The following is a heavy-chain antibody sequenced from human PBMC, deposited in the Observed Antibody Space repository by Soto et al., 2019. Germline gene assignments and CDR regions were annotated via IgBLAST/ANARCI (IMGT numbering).Heavy chain of an antibody. Sequence: PSETLSLTCTVSGGSISSYYWSWIRQPAGKGLEWIGRIYTSGSTNYNPSLKSRVTMSVDTSKNQFSLKLSSVTAADTAVYYCARDPRGGIAVAGTYYYYYYGMDVWGQGTTVTVS. CDR3: ARDPRGGIAVAGTYYYYYYGMDV. V-gene: IGHV4-4*07. CDR1: GGSISSYY. D-gene: IGHD6-19*01. J-gene: IGHJ6*02. CDR2: IYTSGST.